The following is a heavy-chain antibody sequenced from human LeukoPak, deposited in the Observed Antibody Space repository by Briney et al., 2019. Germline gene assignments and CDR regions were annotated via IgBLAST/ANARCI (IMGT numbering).Heavy chain of an antibody. CDR2: ISSSGSTI. D-gene: IGHD6-6*01. J-gene: IGHJ4*02. CDR1: GFTFSDYY. V-gene: IGHV3-11*01. Sequence: PGGSLRLSCAASGFTFSDYYMSWIRQAPGKGLEWVSYISSSGSTIYYADSVKGRFTISRDNAKNSLYLQMNSPRAEDTAVYYCARADIPLIAAQYYFDYWGQGTLVTVSS. CDR3: ARADIPLIAAQYYFDY.